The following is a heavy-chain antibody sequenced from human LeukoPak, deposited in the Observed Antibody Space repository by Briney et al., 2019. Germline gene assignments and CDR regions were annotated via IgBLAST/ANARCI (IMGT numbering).Heavy chain of an antibody. CDR2: INHSGST. Sequence: SETLSLTCAVYGGSFSGYYWSWIRQPPGKGLEWIGEINHSGSTNYNPSLKSRVTISVDTSKNQFSLKLSSVTAADTAVYYCARDRNGNFDYWGQGTLVTVSS. CDR1: GGSFSGYY. CDR3: ARDRNGNFDY. D-gene: IGHD1-14*01. J-gene: IGHJ4*02. V-gene: IGHV4-34*01.